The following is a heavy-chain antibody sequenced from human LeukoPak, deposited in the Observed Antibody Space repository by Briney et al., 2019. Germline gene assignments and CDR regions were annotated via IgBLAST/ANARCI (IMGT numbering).Heavy chain of an antibody. CDR3: ARRERVVITTNYYFDY. V-gene: IGHV4-34*01. Sequence: SETLSLTCAVYGGSFSGYYGSWIRQPPGKGLEWIGEINHSGSTNYNPSLKSRVTISVDTSKHQFSLKLSSVTAADTAVYYCARRERVVITTNYYFDYWGQGTLVTVSS. CDR2: INHSGST. CDR1: GGSFSGYY. D-gene: IGHD3-22*01. J-gene: IGHJ4*02.